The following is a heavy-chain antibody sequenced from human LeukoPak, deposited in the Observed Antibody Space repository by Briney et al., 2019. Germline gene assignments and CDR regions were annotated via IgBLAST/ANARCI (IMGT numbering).Heavy chain of an antibody. CDR2: IYYSGST. CDR1: GGSISSYY. CDR3: ARTVLLWFGELSSRFDP. D-gene: IGHD3-10*01. V-gene: IGHV4-59*01. J-gene: IGHJ5*02. Sequence: RSETLSLTCTVTGGSISSYYWNWIRQPPGKGLEWSGYIYYSGSTNYNPSLKSRVTISVDTSKNQFSLKLSSVTAADTAVYYCARTVLLWFGELSSRFDPWGQGTLVTVSS.